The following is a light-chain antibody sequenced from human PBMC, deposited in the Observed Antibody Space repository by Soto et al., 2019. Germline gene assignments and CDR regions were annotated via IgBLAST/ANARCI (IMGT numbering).Light chain of an antibody. Sequence: DIQITQSPSTLSASLGDRGTITVLGSQTVNTWLAWDQQKPGKAPKVLIFDASSLKTGVPSRSSGSGSGTEFTLTISNLQPDDFATYYCQQYDSYSSGPFGQGTKVDIK. V-gene: IGKV1-5*01. CDR1: QTVNTW. CDR2: DAS. CDR3: QQYDSYSSGP. J-gene: IGKJ1*01.